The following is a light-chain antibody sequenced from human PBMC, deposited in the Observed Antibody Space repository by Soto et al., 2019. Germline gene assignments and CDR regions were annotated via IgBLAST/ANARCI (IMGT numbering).Light chain of an antibody. CDR2: GAS. J-gene: IGKJ4*01. CDR1: QSISDN. V-gene: IGKV3-15*01. Sequence: TVMTQSPDILSVSPGERATLSCRASQSISDNLAWYIQTPGQAPRLLIYGASTRATGIPARFTGSGSGTEFTLTINSLQSEDFATYYCQQYNSYFLTFGGGTKVEIK. CDR3: QQYNSYFLT.